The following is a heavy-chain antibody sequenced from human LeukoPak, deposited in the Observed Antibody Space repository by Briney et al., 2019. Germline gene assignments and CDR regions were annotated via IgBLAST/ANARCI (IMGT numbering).Heavy chain of an antibody. Sequence: GGSLSLSCAASGFTFSSYGMHWVRQAPGKGLEWVAVIWYDGSNKYYADSVKGRFTISRDNSKNTLYLQMNSLRAEDTAVYYCARNGGYCSGGSCYRPMDVWGQGTTVTVSS. CDR1: GFTFSSYG. V-gene: IGHV3-33*01. CDR2: IWYDGSNK. CDR3: ARNGGYCSGGSCYRPMDV. J-gene: IGHJ6*02. D-gene: IGHD2-15*01.